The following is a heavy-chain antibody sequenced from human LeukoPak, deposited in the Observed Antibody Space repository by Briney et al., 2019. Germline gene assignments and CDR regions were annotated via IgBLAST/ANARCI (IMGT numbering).Heavy chain of an antibody. CDR3: ARGGYYYYGMDV. CDR2: ISYDGSNK. V-gene: IGHV3-30-3*01. J-gene: IGHJ6*02. Sequence: GGSLRLSCAASGFTFSSYAMHWVRQAPGKGLEWVAVISYDGSNKYYIDSVKGRFTISRDNSRNTLYLQMNSLRGEDTAVYYCARGGYYYYGMDVWGQGTTVTVSS. CDR1: GFTFSSYA.